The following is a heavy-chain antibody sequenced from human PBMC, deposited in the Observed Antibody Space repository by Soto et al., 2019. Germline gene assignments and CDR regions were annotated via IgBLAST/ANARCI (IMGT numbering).Heavy chain of an antibody. Sequence: QVQLQESGPGLVTPSGTLSLTCAVSSGSIFSSNWWSWVRQPPGKGLEGIGEIRNNGGAANYNPSLRSRVIISVDTSKNESSLKLFSVTAADTAVYYCASHLVMTGTRGFDHWGLGTLVTVSS. J-gene: IGHJ4*02. CDR1: SGSIFSSNW. CDR2: IRNNGGAA. CDR3: ASHLVMTGTRGFDH. V-gene: IGHV4-4*02. D-gene: IGHD3-9*01.